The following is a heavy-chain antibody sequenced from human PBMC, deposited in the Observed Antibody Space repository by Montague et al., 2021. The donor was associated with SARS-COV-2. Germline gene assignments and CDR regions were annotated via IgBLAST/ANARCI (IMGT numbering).Heavy chain of an antibody. CDR2: ISQSGNT. J-gene: IGHJ6*03. CDR1: GGSFSRYY. Sequence: SETLSLTCAVSGGSFSRYYWSWIRQPPGKGLEWIGEISQSGNTKYNPSLQSRVSISLDTSRIQFSLKVSSVTAADTAIYYCARLGDGIVPSPILGLGPYYSFYYVDVWGKGTTVTVSS. V-gene: IGHV4-34*01. CDR3: ARLGDGIVPSPILGLGPYYSFYYVDV. D-gene: IGHD2-2*02.